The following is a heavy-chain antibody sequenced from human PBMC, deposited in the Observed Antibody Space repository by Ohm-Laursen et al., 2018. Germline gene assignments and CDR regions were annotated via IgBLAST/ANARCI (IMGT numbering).Heavy chain of an antibody. Sequence: TLSLTCTVSGGSISSYYWSWIRQPPGKGLEWIGYIYYSGSTNYNPSLKSRVTISVDTSKNQFSLKLSSVTAADTAVYYCASLRPPRTYYGMDVWGQGTTVTVSS. CDR3: ASLRPPRTYYGMDV. V-gene: IGHV4-59*08. CDR2: IYYSGST. D-gene: IGHD1-14*01. J-gene: IGHJ6*02. CDR1: GGSISSYY.